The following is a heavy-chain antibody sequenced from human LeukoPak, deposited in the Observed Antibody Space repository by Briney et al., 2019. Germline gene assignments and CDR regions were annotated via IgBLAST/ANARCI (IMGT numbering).Heavy chain of an antibody. D-gene: IGHD1-14*01. Sequence: GASVKVSCKASGYTFTSYGISWVRHAPGQGLEWMGWISAYNGNTNYAQKLQGRVTMTTDTSTSTAYMELRSLRSDDTAVYYCASDWNHPSHRGFDYWGQGTLVTVSS. CDR3: ASDWNHPSHRGFDY. CDR1: GYTFTSYG. J-gene: IGHJ4*02. CDR2: ISAYNGNT. V-gene: IGHV1-18*01.